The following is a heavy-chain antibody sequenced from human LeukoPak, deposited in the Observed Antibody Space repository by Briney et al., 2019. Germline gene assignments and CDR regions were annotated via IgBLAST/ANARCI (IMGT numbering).Heavy chain of an antibody. J-gene: IGHJ4*02. CDR2: ISYDGSNK. CDR3: ASPPSTYYYGSGSSLKDY. D-gene: IGHD3-10*01. CDR1: GFTFSSYG. V-gene: IGHV3-30*03. Sequence: GSLRLSCAASGFTFSSYGMHWVRQAPGKGLEWVAVISYDGSNKYYADSVKGRFTISRDNSKNTLYLQMNSLRAEDTAVYYCASPPSTYYYGSGSSLKDYWGQGTLVTVSS.